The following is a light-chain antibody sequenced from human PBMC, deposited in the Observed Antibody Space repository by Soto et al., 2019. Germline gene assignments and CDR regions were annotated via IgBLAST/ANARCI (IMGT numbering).Light chain of an antibody. J-gene: IGKJ2*01. CDR3: QQYGSSPPYT. CDR1: QSVNNNY. Sequence: EVVLTQSPCTLSLSPGERATLSCRASQSVNNNYVAWYQQKPGQAPRLLIFGSSDRATGIPDRFSGSGSGTDFTLTISRLEPEDFAVYYCQQYGSSPPYTFGQGTKLEIK. CDR2: GSS. V-gene: IGKV3-20*01.